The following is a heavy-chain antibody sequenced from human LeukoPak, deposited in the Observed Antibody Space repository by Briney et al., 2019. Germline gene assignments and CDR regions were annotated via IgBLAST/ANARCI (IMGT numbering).Heavy chain of an antibody. J-gene: IGHJ4*02. CDR3: AKDGYGSKSYIDLDY. D-gene: IGHD3-10*01. CDR1: GFTFSSYA. V-gene: IGHV3-23*01. CDR2: ISGSGGST. Sequence: GGSLRLSCAASGFTFSSYAMSWVRQAPGKGLEWVSTISGSGGSTYYAHSVKGRFTISRDSSENTVYLQMSSLRAEDTAVYYCAKDGYGSKSYIDLDYWGQGTLVTVSS.